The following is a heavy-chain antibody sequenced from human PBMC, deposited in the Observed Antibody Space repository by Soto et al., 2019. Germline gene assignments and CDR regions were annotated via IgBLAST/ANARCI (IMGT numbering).Heavy chain of an antibody. Sequence: SETLSLTCTVSGGSISSYYWSWIRQPPGKGLEWIGYIYYSGSTNYNPSLKSRVTISVDTSKNQFSLKLSSVTAADTAVYYCARDHFPTTGGGNWFDPWGQGTLVTVSS. CDR1: GGSISSYY. J-gene: IGHJ5*02. D-gene: IGHD4-4*01. CDR2: IYYSGST. V-gene: IGHV4-59*01. CDR3: ARDHFPTTGGGNWFDP.